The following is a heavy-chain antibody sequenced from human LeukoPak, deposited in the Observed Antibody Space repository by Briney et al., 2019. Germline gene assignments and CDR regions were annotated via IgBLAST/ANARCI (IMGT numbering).Heavy chain of an antibody. CDR3: ARERGKGYSYSDY. CDR1: GGTFSSYA. D-gene: IGHD5-18*01. V-gene: IGHV1-69*05. Sequence: SVKVSCKASGGTFSSYAISWVRQAPGQGLEWMGGIIPIFGTANYAQKFQGRVTITTDESTSTAYMELSSPRSEDTAVYYCARERGKGYSYSDYWGQGTLVTVSS. J-gene: IGHJ4*02. CDR2: IIPIFGTA.